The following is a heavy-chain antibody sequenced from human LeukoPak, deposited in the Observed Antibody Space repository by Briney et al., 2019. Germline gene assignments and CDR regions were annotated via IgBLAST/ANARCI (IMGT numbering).Heavy chain of an antibody. CDR1: GFPLGDYA. CDR3: TRDKFRTWPYYFDY. J-gene: IGHJ4*02. Sequence: PGRSLRLSCTASGFPLGDYAMSWFRQAPGKGLDWVGFIRSKAYGGTAEYAASVKGRFTISRDDSKNIAYLQMNSLKTEDTAVYYCTRDKFRTWPYYFDYWGQGTLVTVSS. D-gene: IGHD1-14*01. V-gene: IGHV3-49*03. CDR2: IRSKAYGGTA.